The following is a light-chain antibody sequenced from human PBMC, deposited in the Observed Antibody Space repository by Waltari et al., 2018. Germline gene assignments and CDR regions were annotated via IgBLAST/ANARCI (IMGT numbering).Light chain of an antibody. J-gene: IGLJ2*01. CDR2: SNN. CDR1: SSTIGSNT. Sequence: QSVLTQPPSASGTPGQRVTISCSGSSSTIGSNTANWYQQLPGTAPKLLIYSNNQRPSGVPDRFSGSKSGTSASLAISGLQSEDEADYYCAAWDDSLNGHVFGGGTKLTVL. CDR3: AAWDDSLNGHV. V-gene: IGLV1-44*01.